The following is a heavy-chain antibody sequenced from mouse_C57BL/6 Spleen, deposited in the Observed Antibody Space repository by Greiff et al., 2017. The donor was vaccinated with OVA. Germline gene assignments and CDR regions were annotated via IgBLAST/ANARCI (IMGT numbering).Heavy chain of an antibody. J-gene: IGHJ2*01. CDR3: ANRGKGFFDY. CDR2: ISDGGSYT. V-gene: IGHV5-4*01. Sequence: EVQVVESGGGLVKPGGSLKLSCAASGFTFSSYAMSWVRQTPEKRLEWVATISDGGSYTYYPDNVKGRFTISRDNAKNNLYLQMSHLKSEDTAMYYCANRGKGFFDYWGQGTTLTVSS. CDR1: GFTFSSYA. D-gene: IGHD3-1*01.